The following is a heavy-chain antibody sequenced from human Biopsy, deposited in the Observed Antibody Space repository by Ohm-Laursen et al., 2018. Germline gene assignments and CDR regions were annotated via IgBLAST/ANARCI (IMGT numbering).Heavy chain of an antibody. CDR3: VLASFDY. CDR2: INPGGNGT. J-gene: IGHJ4*02. CDR1: GYTFVNYY. V-gene: IGHV1-46*01. Sequence: SVKVSCKASGYTFVNYYIHWVRQAPGQGLEWMGIINPGGNGTAYTQNFQGRVTMTWDTSTTTVYMELSSLRSEDTAVYYCVLASFDYWGQGTLVTVSS.